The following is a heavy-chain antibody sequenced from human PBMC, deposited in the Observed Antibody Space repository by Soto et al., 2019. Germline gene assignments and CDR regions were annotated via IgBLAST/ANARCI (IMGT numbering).Heavy chain of an antibody. J-gene: IGHJ4*02. CDR2: ISGSGGST. CDR1: GFPFSSYA. CDR3: AKVYQMYYDFWSGYYVHVYFDY. V-gene: IGHV3-23*01. Sequence: GGSLRLSCAASGFPFSSYAMSWVRQAPGKGLEWVSAISGSGGSTYYADSVKGRFTISRDNSKNTLYLQMNSLRAEDTAVYYCAKVYQMYYDFWSGYYVHVYFDYWGQGTLVTVSS. D-gene: IGHD3-3*01.